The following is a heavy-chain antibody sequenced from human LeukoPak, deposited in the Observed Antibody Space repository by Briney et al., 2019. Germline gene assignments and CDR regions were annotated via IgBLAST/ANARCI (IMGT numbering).Heavy chain of an antibody. CDR3: ARDPEQQLVGWDY. D-gene: IGHD6-13*01. V-gene: IGHV3-23*01. CDR1: GFTFSSYA. CDR2: ISGSGGST. J-gene: IGHJ4*02. Sequence: PGGSLRLSCAASGFTFSSYAMSWVRQAPGKGLEWVSAISGSGGSTYYADSVKGRFTISRDNSKNTLYLQMNSLRAEDTAVYYCARDPEQQLVGWDYWGQGTLVTVSS.